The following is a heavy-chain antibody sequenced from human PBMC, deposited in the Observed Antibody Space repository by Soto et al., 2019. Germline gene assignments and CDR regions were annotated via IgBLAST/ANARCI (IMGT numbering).Heavy chain of an antibody. CDR1: GFTFSGSA. J-gene: IGHJ5*02. CDR3: SRHITTNYGCFDP. D-gene: IGHD3-22*01. V-gene: IGHV3-73*02. Sequence: EVQLVESGGGLVQPGGSLKLSCVVSGFTFSGSAMHWVRQASGKGLEWVGRIRSKANSYATAYAASVKGRFTISRDDSKNTAYLQMNSLKTEDTAVYYCSRHITTNYGCFDPCGQVTLVTVSS. CDR2: IRSKANSYAT.